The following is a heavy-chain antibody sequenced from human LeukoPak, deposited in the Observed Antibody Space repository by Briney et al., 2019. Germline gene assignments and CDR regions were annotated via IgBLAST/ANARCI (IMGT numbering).Heavy chain of an antibody. CDR3: ARHWAYCSGGTCYSFDD. CDR1: GVSISSSSHY. CDR2: IYYCGST. Sequence: SETLSLTCIVSGVSISSSSHYWGWIRQPPGKGLEWIGSIYYCGSTYHSPSLKSRVTISVDTSKNQFSLKLRSVTAADTAVYHCARHWAYCSGGTCYSFDDWGQGTLVTVSS. J-gene: IGHJ4*02. V-gene: IGHV4-39*01. D-gene: IGHD2-15*01.